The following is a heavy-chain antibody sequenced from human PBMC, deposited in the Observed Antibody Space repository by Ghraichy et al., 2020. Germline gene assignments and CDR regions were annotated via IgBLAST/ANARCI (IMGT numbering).Heavy chain of an antibody. J-gene: IGHJ4*02. CDR2: INHSGST. CDR3: ARGLAQIPDF. CDR1: GASFSGYY. Sequence: ETLSLTCAVYGASFSGYYWSWIRQSPGKGLEWIGEINHSGSTNCNPSLKSRVTISVDTSKNQFSLKLSSVTAADTAVYYCARGLAQIPDFWGQGTLVTVSS. V-gene: IGHV4-34*01.